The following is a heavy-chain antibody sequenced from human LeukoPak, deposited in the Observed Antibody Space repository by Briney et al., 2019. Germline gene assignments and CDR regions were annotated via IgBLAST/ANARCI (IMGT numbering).Heavy chain of an antibody. J-gene: IGHJ4*02. Sequence: PGGSLRLSCAASGFTFSSYWMTWVRQAPGKGLEWVANIKQDGIEKYYVDSVKGRFTISRDNAENSMYLQMNSLRAEDTAVYYCARERKDYGSGSYYTDYWGQGTLVTVSS. V-gene: IGHV3-7*03. CDR2: IKQDGIEK. CDR3: ARERKDYGSGSYYTDY. D-gene: IGHD3-10*01. CDR1: GFTFSSYW.